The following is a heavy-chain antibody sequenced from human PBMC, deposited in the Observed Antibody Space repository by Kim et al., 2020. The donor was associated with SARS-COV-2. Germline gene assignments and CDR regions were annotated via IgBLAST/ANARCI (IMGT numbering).Heavy chain of an antibody. D-gene: IGHD4-17*01. J-gene: IGHJ4*02. CDR1: GYTFTSYG. CDR2: ISAYNGNT. Sequence: ASVKVSCKASGYTFTSYGIRWVRQAPGQGLEWMGWISAYNGNTNYAQKLQGRVTMTTDTSTSTAYMELRSLRSDDTAVYYCARVHDYGDYSPFDYWGQGTLVTVSS. CDR3: ARVHDYGDYSPFDY. V-gene: IGHV1-18*01.